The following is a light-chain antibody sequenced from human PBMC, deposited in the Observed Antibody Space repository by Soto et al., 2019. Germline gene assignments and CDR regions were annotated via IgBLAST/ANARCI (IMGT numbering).Light chain of an antibody. V-gene: IGKV1-5*01. CDR2: DAS. CDR1: QSISSW. CDR3: QQYNSHWT. J-gene: IGKJ1*01. Sequence: DIPMTQSPSTLSASVGDRVTITCRASQSISSWLAWYQQKPGKAPKLLIYDASSLESGVPSRFSGSGSGTEFTLTISSLQPDDFATHYFQQYNSHWTFGQGTKVELK.